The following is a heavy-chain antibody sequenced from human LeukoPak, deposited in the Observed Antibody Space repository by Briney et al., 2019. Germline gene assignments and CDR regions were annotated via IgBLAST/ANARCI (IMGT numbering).Heavy chain of an antibody. Sequence: SQTLSLTCAISGDSVSSNSAAWNWIRQSPSRGLEWLGRTYYRSKWSTYYAVSVKSRISINRDTSKNQISLQLNSVTPEDTAVYYCARSAGPIDYWGQGTLVTVSS. CDR2: TYYRSKWST. CDR3: ARSAGPIDY. V-gene: IGHV6-1*01. CDR1: GDSVSSNSAA. D-gene: IGHD6-13*01. J-gene: IGHJ4*02.